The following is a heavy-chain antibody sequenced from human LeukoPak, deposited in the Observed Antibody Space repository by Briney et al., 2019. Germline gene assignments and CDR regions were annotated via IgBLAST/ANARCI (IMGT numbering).Heavy chain of an antibody. CDR2: INPNSGGT. V-gene: IGHV1-2*02. CDR1: GYTFTGYH. Sequence: GASVKVSCKASGYTFTGYHMHWVRQAPGQGLEWMGWINPNSGGTNYAQKLQGRVTMTTDTSTSTAYMELRSLRSDDTAVYYCARISSSFQADYWGQGTLVTVSS. J-gene: IGHJ4*02. CDR3: ARISSSFQADY. D-gene: IGHD6-13*01.